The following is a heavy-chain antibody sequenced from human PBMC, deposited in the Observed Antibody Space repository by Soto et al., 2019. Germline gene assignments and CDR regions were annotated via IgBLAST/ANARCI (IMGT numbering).Heavy chain of an antibody. Sequence: EVQLLESGGGLVQPGGSQRLSCSASGLTFSSYAMIWVRQVPGKGLEWVSGSSGSVGNTYYADYVKGRFTISRHNSNNTLYLQMNNLRAEDTAVYYCAKGRALNHHPPQLDYWGPGNLVNVSS. CDR1: GLTFSSYA. CDR3: AKGRALNHHPPQLDY. V-gene: IGHV3-23*01. J-gene: IGHJ4*02. CDR2: SSGSVGNT. D-gene: IGHD3-16*02.